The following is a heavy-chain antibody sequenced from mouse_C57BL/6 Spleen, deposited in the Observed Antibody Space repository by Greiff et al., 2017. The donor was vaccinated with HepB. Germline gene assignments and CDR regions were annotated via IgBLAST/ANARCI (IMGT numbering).Heavy chain of an antibody. D-gene: IGHD2-1*01. CDR3: ARRDGNYGYFDV. V-gene: IGHV1-52*01. CDR2: IDPSDSET. J-gene: IGHJ1*03. CDR1: GYTFTSYW. Sequence: QVQLKQPGAELVRPGSSVKLSCKASGYTFTSYWMHWVKQRPIQGLEWIGNIDPSDSETHYNQKFKDKATLTVDKSSSTAYMQRSSLTSEDSAVYYCARRDGNYGYFDVWGTGTTVTVSS.